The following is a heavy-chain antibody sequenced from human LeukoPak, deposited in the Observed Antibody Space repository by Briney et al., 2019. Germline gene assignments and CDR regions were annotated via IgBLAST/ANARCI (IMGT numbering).Heavy chain of an antibody. CDR3: ARDRAYAFDN. D-gene: IGHD3-10*01. CDR2: INIISSEI. J-gene: IGHJ3*02. CDR1: GFTFSSYS. Sequence: GGSLRLSCAASGFTFSSYSMNWVRQAPGRGLEWVSYINIISSEIYYGDSVKGRFTISTDNAKNSVYLQMNSLRDEDTAVYYCARDRAYAFDNWGQGTMVTVSS. V-gene: IGHV3-48*02.